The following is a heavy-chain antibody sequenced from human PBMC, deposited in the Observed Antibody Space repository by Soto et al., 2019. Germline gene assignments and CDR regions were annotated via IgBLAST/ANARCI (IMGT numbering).Heavy chain of an antibody. CDR3: ASSLYYYGSGSYYYYYGMDV. CDR1: GGSISSYY. V-gene: IGHV4-4*07. CDR2: IYTSGST. J-gene: IGHJ6*02. D-gene: IGHD3-10*01. Sequence: SETLSLTCTVSGGSISSYYWSWIRQPAGKGLEWIGRIYTSGSTNYNPSLKSRVTMSVDTSKNQFSLKLSSVTAADTAVYYCASSLYYYGSGSYYYYYGMDVWGQGTTVTVS.